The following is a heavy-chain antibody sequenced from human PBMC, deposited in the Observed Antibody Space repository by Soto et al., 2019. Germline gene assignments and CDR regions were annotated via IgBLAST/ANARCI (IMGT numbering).Heavy chain of an antibody. V-gene: IGHV3-30-3*01. CDR1: GFNVSAYT. CDR3: ARWEQPLFDY. J-gene: IGHJ4*02. Sequence: QVKLVESGGGVVQPGRSLRLSCAASGFNVSAYTMHWVRQAPGKGLEWVAVISSDGNHKYYTDSVKGRFTISRDTSTNTLYLQMNSLRAEDTGVYYCARWEQPLFDYWGQGTLVTVSS. D-gene: IGHD1-26*01. CDR2: ISSDGNHK.